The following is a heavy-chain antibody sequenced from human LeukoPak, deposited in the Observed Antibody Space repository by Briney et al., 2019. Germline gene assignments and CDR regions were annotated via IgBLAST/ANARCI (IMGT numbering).Heavy chain of an antibody. CDR3: ARDPGCSGGSCYPNFDY. D-gene: IGHD2-15*01. CDR1: GFTFSSYE. V-gene: IGHV3-48*03. CDR2: ISSSGTTI. J-gene: IGHJ4*02. Sequence: GGYLRLSCAASGFTFSSYEMNWVRHAPGKGLEWVSYISSSGTTIYYADSVKGRFTISRDNAKKSLYLQMNSLRAEDTAVYYCARDPGCSGGSCYPNFDYWGQGTLVTVSS.